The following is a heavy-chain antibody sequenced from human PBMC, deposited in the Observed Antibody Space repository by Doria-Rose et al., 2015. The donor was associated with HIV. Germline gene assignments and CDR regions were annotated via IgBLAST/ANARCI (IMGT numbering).Heavy chain of an antibody. V-gene: IGHV4-59*01. CDR1: GGSISHYY. Sequence: QVQLQESGPGLVKPSETLSLTCSVSGGSISHYYWSWIRQPPGKGLEYIGDISYTGSTIYSPSYKSRVSIAIDTSKNKYSLRLSSVTAADTAVYYCARVLSGTYDDWGQGTLVTVSS. CDR2: ISYTGST. J-gene: IGHJ4*02. D-gene: IGHD1-26*01. CDR3: ARVLSGTYDD.